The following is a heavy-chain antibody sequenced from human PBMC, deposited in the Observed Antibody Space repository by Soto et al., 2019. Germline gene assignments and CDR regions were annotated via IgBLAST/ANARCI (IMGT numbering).Heavy chain of an antibody. J-gene: IGHJ4*02. Sequence: PSETLSLTYAVSGGSISSYYWSWIRQPPGKGLEWIGHISYSGTTNYNPSLQSRVTMSLDTSKNHFSLRLSSVTAADTAVYYCARATYYYDSSGYYYPKEFDYWGQGTLVTVSS. CDR1: GGSISSYY. V-gene: IGHV4-59*01. CDR3: ARATYYYDSSGYYYPKEFDY. D-gene: IGHD3-22*01. CDR2: ISYSGTT.